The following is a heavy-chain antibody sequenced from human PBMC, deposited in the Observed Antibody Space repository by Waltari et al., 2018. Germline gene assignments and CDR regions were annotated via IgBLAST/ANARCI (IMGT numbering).Heavy chain of an antibody. CDR2: IYHSGST. CDR3: ARVSIYCSGGSCQRGWYFDL. Sequence: QVQLQESGPGLVKPSETLSLTCAVSGYSISSGYYWGWIRPPPGKGLEWIGSIYHSGSTYYNPSLKSRVTISVDTSKNQFSLKLSSVTAADTAVYYCARVSIYCSGGSCQRGWYFDLWGRGTLVTVSS. V-gene: IGHV4-38-2*01. D-gene: IGHD2-15*01. CDR1: GYSISSGYY. J-gene: IGHJ2*01.